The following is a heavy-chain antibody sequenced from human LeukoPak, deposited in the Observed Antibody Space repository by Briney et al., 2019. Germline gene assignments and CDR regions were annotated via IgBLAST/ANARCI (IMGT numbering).Heavy chain of an antibody. D-gene: IGHD3-10*01. CDR2: ISAYNGDT. CDR1: GYSFTSFG. J-gene: IGHJ6*02. CDR3: ATGSITMIRGTIYYYYGLDV. Sequence: ASVKVSCKASGYSFTSFGISWVRQAPGQGLEWMGWISAYNGDTNYDQRLQGRVTMTTDKSTSTAYLELRSLRSDDTAVYYCATGSITMIRGTIYYYYGLDVWGQGTTLTVSS. V-gene: IGHV1-18*01.